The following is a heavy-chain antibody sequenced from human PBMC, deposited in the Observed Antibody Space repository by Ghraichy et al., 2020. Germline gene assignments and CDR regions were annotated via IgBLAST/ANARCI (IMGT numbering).Heavy chain of an antibody. V-gene: IGHV3-23*01. CDR3: AKGRMTTVVTPDYYYGMDV. J-gene: IGHJ6*02. Sequence: GSLRLSCAASGFTFSSYAMSWVRQAPGKGLEWVSAISGSGGSTYYADSVKGRFTISRDNSKNTLYLQMNSLRAEDTAVYYCAKGRMTTVVTPDYYYGMDVWGQGTTVTVSS. CDR1: GFTFSSYA. D-gene: IGHD4-23*01. CDR2: ISGSGGST.